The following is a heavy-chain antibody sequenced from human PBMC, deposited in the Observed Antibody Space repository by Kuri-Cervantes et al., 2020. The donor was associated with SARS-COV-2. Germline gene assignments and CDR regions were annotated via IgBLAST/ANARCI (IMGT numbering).Heavy chain of an antibody. CDR3: ARDRSQSSENAFDI. D-gene: IGHD6-25*01. Sequence: GSLRLSCTVSGGSISSYYWSWIRQPPGKGLEWIGYIYYSGSTNYNPSLKSRVTISVDTSKNQFSLKLSSVTAADTALYYCARDRSQSSENAFDIWGQGTMVTVSS. CDR2: IYYSGST. V-gene: IGHV4-59*01. J-gene: IGHJ3*02. CDR1: GGSISSYY.